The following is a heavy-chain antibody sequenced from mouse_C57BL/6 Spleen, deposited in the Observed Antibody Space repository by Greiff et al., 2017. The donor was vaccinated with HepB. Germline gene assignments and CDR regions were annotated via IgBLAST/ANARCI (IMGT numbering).Heavy chain of an antibody. Sequence: VQLQQSGAELVKPGASVKLSCKASGYTFTSYGMHWVKQRPGQGLEWIGYINPSSGYTTYNQKFKDKATLTADKSSSTAYMQPSSLTYEDSAVYYCARSDYSNYSYYAMDYWGQGTSVTVSS. CDR2: INPSSGYT. CDR3: ARSDYSNYSYYAMDY. CDR1: GYTFTSYG. V-gene: IGHV1-7*01. D-gene: IGHD2-5*01. J-gene: IGHJ4*01.